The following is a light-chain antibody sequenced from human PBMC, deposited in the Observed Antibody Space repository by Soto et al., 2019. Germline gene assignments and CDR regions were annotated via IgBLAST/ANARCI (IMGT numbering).Light chain of an antibody. CDR2: DTS. J-gene: IGKJ1*01. CDR1: QSISSF. CDR3: QQRITWPPTWT. Sequence: EIVLTQSPGTLSLSPGERATLSCRASQSISSFLAWYQQRPGQAPRLLIYDTSNRATGIPARFSGSGSGTDFTLTISSLEPEDFAVYYCQQRITWPPTWTFGQGTKVDIK. V-gene: IGKV3-11*01.